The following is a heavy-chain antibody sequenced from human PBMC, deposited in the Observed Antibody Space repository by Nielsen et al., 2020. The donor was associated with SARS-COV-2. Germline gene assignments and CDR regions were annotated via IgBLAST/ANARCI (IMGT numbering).Heavy chain of an antibody. Sequence: SLKISCAASGFTFANYAIHWVRQAPGRGLEWVSGIRWNSDIKGYADSVKGRFTISRDDAKNSLYLQMNSLRAEDTAVYYCARDLYYYGPLDYWGQGTLVTVSS. CDR2: IRWNSDIK. V-gene: IGHV3-9*01. CDR1: GFTFANYA. CDR3: ARDLYYYGPLDY. J-gene: IGHJ4*02. D-gene: IGHD3-10*01.